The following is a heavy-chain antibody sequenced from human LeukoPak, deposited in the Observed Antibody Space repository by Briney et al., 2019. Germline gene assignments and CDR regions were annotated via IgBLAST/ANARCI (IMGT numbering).Heavy chain of an antibody. CDR2: ISGSGGST. CDR1: GFTFSSYA. CDR3: AKDHLGYYGSGSYYYFDY. V-gene: IGHV3-23*01. J-gene: IGHJ4*02. D-gene: IGHD3-10*01. Sequence: GGSLRLSCAASGFTFSSYAMSWVRQAPGKGLEWVSAISGSGGSTYYADSVKGRFTISRDNSKNTLYLKMNSLRAEDTAVYYCAKDHLGYYGSGSYYYFDYWGQGTLVTVSS.